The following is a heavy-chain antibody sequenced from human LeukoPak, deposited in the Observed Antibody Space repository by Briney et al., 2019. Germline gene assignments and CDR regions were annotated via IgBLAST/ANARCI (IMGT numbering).Heavy chain of an antibody. CDR1: GGSISSSSYY. Sequence: ASETLPLTCTVSGGSISSSSYYWGWIRQPPGKGLEWIGSIYYSGSTYYNPSLKSRVTISVDTSKNQFSLKLSSVTAADTAVYYCARGGAPDCSSTSCYLYYYYMDVWGKGTTVTVSS. CDR3: ARGGAPDCSSTSCYLYYYYMDV. CDR2: IYYSGST. D-gene: IGHD2-2*01. V-gene: IGHV4-39*01. J-gene: IGHJ6*03.